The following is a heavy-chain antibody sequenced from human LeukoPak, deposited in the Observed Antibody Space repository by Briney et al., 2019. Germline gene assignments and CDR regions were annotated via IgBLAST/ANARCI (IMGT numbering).Heavy chain of an antibody. CDR1: GYTFTSYA. Sequence: ASVKASCKASGYTFTSYAMNWVRQAPGQGLEWMGWIDPNSGGTNYAQKFQGRVTMTRDTSISTAYMELSRLRSDDTAVYYCARDKQLDWAHYYYYYMDVWGKGTTVTVSS. D-gene: IGHD1-1*01. CDR2: IDPNSGGT. V-gene: IGHV1-2*02. CDR3: ARDKQLDWAHYYYYYMDV. J-gene: IGHJ6*03.